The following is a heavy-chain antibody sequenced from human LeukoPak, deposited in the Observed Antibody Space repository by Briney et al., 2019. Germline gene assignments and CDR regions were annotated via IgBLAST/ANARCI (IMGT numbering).Heavy chain of an antibody. J-gene: IGHJ4*02. CDR3: AGTIVGKWAIDY. D-gene: IGHD3-22*01. CDR2: ISYDGSNK. V-gene: IGHV3-30*14. CDR1: GFTFSSYA. Sequence: GGSLRLSCAASGFTFSSYAMHWVRQAPGKGLEWGAVISYDGSNKYYADSVKGRFTISRDNSKNTLYLQMNSLRAEDTAVYYCAGTIVGKWAIDYWGQGTLVTVSS.